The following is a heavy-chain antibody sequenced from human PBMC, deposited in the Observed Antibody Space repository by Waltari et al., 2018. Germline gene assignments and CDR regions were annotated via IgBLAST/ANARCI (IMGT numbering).Heavy chain of an antibody. Sequence: EVQLVESGGGLIQPGGSLRLSCAASGFTVSRNYMSWVRQAPGKGLEWVSVIYSGGSTYYADSVKGRFTISRDNSKNTLYLQMNSLRAEDTAVYYCARANGDYVMEYIDYWGQGTLVTVSS. D-gene: IGHD4-17*01. V-gene: IGHV3-53*01. CDR2: IYSGGST. CDR3: ARANGDYVMEYIDY. CDR1: GFTVSRNY. J-gene: IGHJ4*02.